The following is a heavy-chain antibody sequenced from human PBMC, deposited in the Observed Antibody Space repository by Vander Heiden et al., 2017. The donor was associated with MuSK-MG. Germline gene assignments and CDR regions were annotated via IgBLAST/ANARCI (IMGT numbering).Heavy chain of an antibody. D-gene: IGHD5-12*01. J-gene: IGHJ4*02. CDR3: AKGLLRWLQLIGMLDY. V-gene: IGHV3-23*01. CDR2: ISGSGGST. Sequence: EVQLLESGGGLVQPGGSLRLSCAASGFTFSSYAMSWVRQAPGKGLEWVSAISGSGGSTYYADSVKGRFTISRDNSKNTLYLQMNSLRAEDTAVYYCAKGLLRWLQLIGMLDYWGQGTLVTVSS. CDR1: GFTFSSYA.